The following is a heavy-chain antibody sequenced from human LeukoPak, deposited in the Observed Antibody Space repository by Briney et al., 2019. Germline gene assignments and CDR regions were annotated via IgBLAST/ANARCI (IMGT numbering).Heavy chain of an antibody. CDR1: GYTFRSYA. CDR3: ARLIPQVVVPGAVDY. D-gene: IGHD2-2*01. CDR2: ISAYNGNR. V-gene: IGHV1-18*01. J-gene: IGHJ4*02. Sequence: ASVKVSCKASGYTFRSYAISWVRQAPGQGLEWMGWISAYNGNRNYAQKLQGRVTMTTDTSTSTAYMELRSLRSDDTAMYYCARLIPQVVVPGAVDYWGQGTLVTVSS.